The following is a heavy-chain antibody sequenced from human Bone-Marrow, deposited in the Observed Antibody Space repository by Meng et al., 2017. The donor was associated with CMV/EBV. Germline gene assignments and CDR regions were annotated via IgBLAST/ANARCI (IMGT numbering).Heavy chain of an antibody. CDR3: ARDEYDSSGYYPYYFDY. CDR2: ISYDGSNK. CDR1: GFTFSSYA. Sequence: GGSLRLSCAASGFTFSSYAMHWVRQAPGKGLEWVAVISYDGSNKYYAGSVKGRFTISRDNSKNTLYLQMNSLRAEDTAVYYCARDEYDSSGYYPYYFDYWAQGTLVTVSS. V-gene: IGHV3-30*04. J-gene: IGHJ4*02. D-gene: IGHD3-22*01.